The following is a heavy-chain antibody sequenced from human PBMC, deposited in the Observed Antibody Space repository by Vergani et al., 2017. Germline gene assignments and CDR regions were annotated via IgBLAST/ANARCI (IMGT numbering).Heavy chain of an antibody. D-gene: IGHD6-19*01. CDR1: DSSIMTNPY. V-gene: IGHV4-38-2*01. Sequence: QVQLQESGPGLVKPSETLTLTCDVSDSSIMTNPYWGWFRQSPGKGLEWIGCIHHSGDTHYNPSLKSRVTISVDTSKNQFSLKLSSVTAADTAVYFCARHSTVEWLVKLGWIDPWGQGILVTVSS. CDR2: IHHSGDT. CDR3: ARHSTVEWLVKLGWIDP. J-gene: IGHJ5*02.